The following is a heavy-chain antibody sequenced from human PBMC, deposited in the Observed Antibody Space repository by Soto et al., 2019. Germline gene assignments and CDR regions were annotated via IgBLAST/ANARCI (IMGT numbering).Heavy chain of an antibody. V-gene: IGHV4-31*03. CDR2: IHGGGST. J-gene: IGHJ4*01. CDR1: DGSLRSGGYY. D-gene: IGHD6-13*01. CDR3: VRGKDKDDSSFWFY. Sequence: SETLSLTCIVSDGSLRSGGYYWIWIRHPPGKGLEWIGFIHGGGSTLYSPSLKSRLTISIETSERQFSLKLSSVTAADTAVYYCVRGKDKDDSSFWFYWGQGTPVTVSS.